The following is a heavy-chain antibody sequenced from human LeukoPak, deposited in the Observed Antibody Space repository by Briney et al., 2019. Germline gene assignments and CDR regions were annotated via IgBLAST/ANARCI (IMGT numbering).Heavy chain of an antibody. J-gene: IGHJ4*02. CDR2: ISYDGSNK. D-gene: IGHD2-2*01. CDR1: GFTFSSYA. V-gene: IGHV3-30-3*01. CDR3: AKDLSPPPYCSSTSCSLDDY. Sequence: GGSLRLSCAASGFTFSSYAMHWVRQAPGKGLEWVAVISYDGSNKYYADSVKGRFTISRDNSKNTLYLQMNSLRAEDTAVYYCAKDLSPPPYCSSTSCSLDDYWGQGTLVTVSS.